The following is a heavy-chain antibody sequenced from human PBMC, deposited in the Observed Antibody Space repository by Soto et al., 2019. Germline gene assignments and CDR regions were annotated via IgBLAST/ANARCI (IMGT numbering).Heavy chain of an antibody. CDR1: GFTFSSYG. CDR3: AKDQQDIVVVPAAILSLYYYYYGMDV. Sequence: QTGGSLRLSCAASGFTFSSYGMHWVRQAPGKGLEWVAVISYDGSNKYYADSVKGRFTISRDNSKNTLYLQMNSLRAEDTAVYYCAKDQQDIVVVPAAILSLYYYYYGMDVWGQGTTVTVSS. D-gene: IGHD2-2*02. CDR2: ISYDGSNK. J-gene: IGHJ6*02. V-gene: IGHV3-30*18.